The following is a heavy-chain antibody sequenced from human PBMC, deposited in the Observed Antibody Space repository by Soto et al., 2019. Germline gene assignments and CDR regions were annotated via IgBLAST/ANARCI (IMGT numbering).Heavy chain of an antibody. J-gene: IGHJ4*02. V-gene: IGHV3-66*01. D-gene: IGHD1-1*01. Sequence: EVQLVESGGALVQPGGSLRVSCAASGFSVSNNYMSWVRQAPEKGLEWVAFIYSGGDTFYADSVKGRFSISRDKSRNTLYLQMNSLRVEDTAVYYCAVRWKWGQGTLVTISS. CDR2: IYSGGDT. CDR3: AVRWK. CDR1: GFSVSNNY.